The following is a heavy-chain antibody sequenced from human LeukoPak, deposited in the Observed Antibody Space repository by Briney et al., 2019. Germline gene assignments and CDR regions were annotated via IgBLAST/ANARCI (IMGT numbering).Heavy chain of an antibody. CDR2: IYHSGST. CDR1: GGSISSSNW. D-gene: IGHD6-13*01. Sequence: SGTLSLTCAVSGGSISSSNWWSWVRQPPGKGLEWIGEIYHSGSTNYNPPLKSRVTISVDKSKNQFSLKLSSVTAADTAVYYCARGDSSSPNWFDPWGQGTLVTVSS. J-gene: IGHJ5*02. CDR3: ARGDSSSPNWFDP. V-gene: IGHV4-4*02.